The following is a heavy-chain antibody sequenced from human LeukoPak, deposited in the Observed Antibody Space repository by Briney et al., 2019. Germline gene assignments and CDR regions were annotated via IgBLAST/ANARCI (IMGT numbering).Heavy chain of an antibody. J-gene: IGHJ5*02. Sequence: SETLSLTCAVYGGSFSGYYWSWIRQPPGKGLEWIGEINHSGSTNYNPSLNSRVTISVDTSKNQFSLKLSSVTAADTAVYYCARGDIVVVPAAWFDPWGQGTLVTVSS. CDR2: INHSGST. D-gene: IGHD2-2*01. V-gene: IGHV4-34*01. CDR1: GGSFSGYY. CDR3: ARGDIVVVPAAWFDP.